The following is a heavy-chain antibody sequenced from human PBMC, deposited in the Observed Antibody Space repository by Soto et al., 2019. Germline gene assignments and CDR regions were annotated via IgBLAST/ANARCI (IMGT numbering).Heavy chain of an antibody. V-gene: IGHV3-48*01. J-gene: IGHJ3*02. CDR3: ARGSDILTGRGLFDI. CDR2: ISSSSSTI. CDR1: GFTFSSYS. Sequence: GGSLRLSCAASGFTFSSYSMNWVRQAPGKGLEWVSYISSSSSTIYYADSVKGRFTISRDNAKNSLYLQMNSLRAEDTAVYYCARGSDILTGRGLFDIWGQGTMVTVSS. D-gene: IGHD3-9*01.